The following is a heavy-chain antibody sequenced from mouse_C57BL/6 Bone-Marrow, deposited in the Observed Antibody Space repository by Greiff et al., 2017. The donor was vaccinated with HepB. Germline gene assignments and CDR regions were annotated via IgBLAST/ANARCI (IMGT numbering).Heavy chain of an antibody. CDR2: IRNKANNHAT. J-gene: IGHJ4*01. CDR3: STAFHSSGDYYAMDY. Sequence: EVKLVESGGGLVQPGGSMKLSCAASGFTFSDAWMDWVRQSPEKGLEWVAEIRNKANNHATYYAESVKGRFTISRDDSKSSVYLQMNSLRAEDTGIYYGSTAFHSSGDYYAMDYWGQGTSVTVSS. D-gene: IGHD3-2*02. V-gene: IGHV6-6*01. CDR1: GFTFSDAW.